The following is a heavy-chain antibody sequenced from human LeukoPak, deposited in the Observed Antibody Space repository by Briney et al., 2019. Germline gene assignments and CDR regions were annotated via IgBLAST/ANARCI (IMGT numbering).Heavy chain of an antibody. V-gene: IGHV4-38-2*02. J-gene: IGHJ4*02. CDR3: ARHRSGWLQSSFDY. CDR2: IYHSGST. Sequence: SETLSLTCTVSGYSISSGYYWGWIRQPPGKGLEWIGSIYHSGSTYYNPSLKSRVTISVDTSKNQFSLKVTSVTAADTAVYYCARHRSGWLQSSFDYWGQGTLVTVSS. D-gene: IGHD5-24*01. CDR1: GYSISSGYY.